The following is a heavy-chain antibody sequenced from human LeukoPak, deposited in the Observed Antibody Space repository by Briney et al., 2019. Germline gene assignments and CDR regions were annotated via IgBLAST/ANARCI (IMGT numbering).Heavy chain of an antibody. CDR2: IEFDGSNT. J-gene: IGHJ2*01. D-gene: IGHD1-26*01. CDR3: AIPYSGTYRGGFDL. V-gene: IGHV3-30*02. CDR1: GFTSSNYG. Sequence: GGSLRLSCAASGFTSSNYGMHWVRQAPGKGLEWVAFIEFDGSNTYFTNSVKGRFTISRDTSKNTLYLQMSSLRADDTAVYFCAIPYSGTYRGGFDLWGRGTLVTVSS.